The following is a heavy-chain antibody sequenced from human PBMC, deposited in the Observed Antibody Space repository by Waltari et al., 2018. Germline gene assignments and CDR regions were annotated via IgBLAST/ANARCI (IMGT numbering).Heavy chain of an antibody. Sequence: QVQLQESGPGLVKPSDTLSLTCTVPSGSLRNNYWCWIRQSAGKALEWIGRIHSTGSATYSPSLKGRVTLSVDTSKNQFSLERDSVTAADTAMYYCARDEGQWLEYFQYWGQGTLVTVSS. D-gene: IGHD6-19*01. CDR2: IHSTGSA. J-gene: IGHJ1*01. CDR3: ARDEGQWLEYFQY. V-gene: IGHV4-4*07. CDR1: SGSLRNNY.